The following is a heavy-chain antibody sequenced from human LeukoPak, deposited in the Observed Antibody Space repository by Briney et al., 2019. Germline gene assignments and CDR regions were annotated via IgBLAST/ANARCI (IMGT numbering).Heavy chain of an antibody. CDR3: ATSVGALDF. Sequence: GGSLRLSCAASGFTFNIYSMNWVRQAPGKGLEWISYITSSSSTIYYADSVKGRFTISRDNAKSSLYLQMNSLRAEDTAVYYCATSVGALDFWGQGTLVTVSS. CDR2: ITSSSSTI. J-gene: IGHJ4*02. CDR1: GFTFNIYS. V-gene: IGHV3-48*01. D-gene: IGHD1-26*01.